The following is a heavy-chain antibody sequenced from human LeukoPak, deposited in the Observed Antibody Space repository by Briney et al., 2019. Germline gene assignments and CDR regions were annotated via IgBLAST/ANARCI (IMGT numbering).Heavy chain of an antibody. V-gene: IGHV5-51*01. CDR1: GYSFTSYW. CDR3: AIRYSWSYNDY. Sequence: GGSLRLSCKGSGYSFTSYWIGWVRQMPGKGLEWMGIIYPGDSDTRYSPSFQGQVTISADKSISTAYLQWSSLKASDTAMYYCAIRYSWSYNDYWGQGTLVTVSS. D-gene: IGHD1-26*01. J-gene: IGHJ4*02. CDR2: IYPGDSDT.